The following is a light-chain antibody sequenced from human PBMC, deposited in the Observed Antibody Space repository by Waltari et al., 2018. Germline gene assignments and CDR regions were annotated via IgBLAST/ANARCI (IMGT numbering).Light chain of an antibody. V-gene: IGLV3-25*03. J-gene: IGLJ2*01. CDR2: KDS. Sequence: SDELTQPPSVSVSPGQPARTTCSGDTLPDQSPYWYHQKSGQAPVMVISKDSERPSGIPERFSGSSSGTTVTLTISGVQAEDEGDYYCQSADSSGMIFGGGTKLTVL. CDR1: TLPDQS. CDR3: QSADSSGMI.